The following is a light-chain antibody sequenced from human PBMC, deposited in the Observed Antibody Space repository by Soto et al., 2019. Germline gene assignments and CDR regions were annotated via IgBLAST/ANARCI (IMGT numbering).Light chain of an antibody. J-gene: IGKJ4*01. Sequence: EMVMTQSPATLSLSPGERATLSCRASQSVGSNLAWYQQKPGQAPRLLIYGASTRATAIPARFSGSGSGTEFTLTISSLQSEDFAVYYCEQYNNWPHAFGGGTKVDI. V-gene: IGKV3-15*01. CDR3: EQYNNWPHA. CDR1: QSVGSN. CDR2: GAS.